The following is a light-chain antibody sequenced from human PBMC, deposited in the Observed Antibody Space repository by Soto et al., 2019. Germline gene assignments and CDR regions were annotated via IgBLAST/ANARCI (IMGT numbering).Light chain of an antibody. CDR1: QSVNSNY. V-gene: IGKV3-20*01. Sequence: EIVLTQSPGTLSLSPGERATLSCRASQSVNSNYLAWYQQKPGQVPRPLIYGASIRAAGVPDRLSGSGSGPDFTLTISRLAPEDFAVYYCQRYGPSPHPFGQGTKREIK. J-gene: IGKJ2*01. CDR3: QRYGPSPHP. CDR2: GAS.